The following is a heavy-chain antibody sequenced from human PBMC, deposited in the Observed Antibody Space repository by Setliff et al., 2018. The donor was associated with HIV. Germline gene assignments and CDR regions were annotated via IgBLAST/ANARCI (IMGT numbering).Heavy chain of an antibody. CDR3: ATASGYDLFMGAFDI. D-gene: IGHD5-12*01. V-gene: IGHV4-4*07. Sequence: SETLSLTCSVSGGSTIGYHWNWIRQSAGKGLEWIGRMYYSGGINYNPSLKSRVTISIDTFKNQFSMKLYSVTAADTAVYYCATASGYDLFMGAFDIWGQGTMVTVSS. CDR1: GGSTIGYH. CDR2: MYYSGGI. J-gene: IGHJ3*02.